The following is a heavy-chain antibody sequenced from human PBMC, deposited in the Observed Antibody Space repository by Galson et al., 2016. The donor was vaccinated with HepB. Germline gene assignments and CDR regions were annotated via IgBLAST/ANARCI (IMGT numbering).Heavy chain of an antibody. V-gene: IGHV1-46*01. D-gene: IGHD3-22*01. CDR2: INPSSGSP. Sequence: SVKVSCKASGYTFTTYFMHWVRQAPGQGLEWMGIINPSSGSPNYAQKFQGRVTMTRDTSTRTLYMELSSLRYEDTAVYYCVRQNYYDTSSRECEWFDPWGQGTLVTVSS. CDR3: VRQNYYDTSSRECEWFDP. CDR1: GYTFTTYF. J-gene: IGHJ5*02.